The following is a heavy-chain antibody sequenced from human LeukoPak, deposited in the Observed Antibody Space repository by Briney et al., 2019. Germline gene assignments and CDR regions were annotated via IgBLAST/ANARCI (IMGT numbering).Heavy chain of an antibody. CDR2: INQHGTEK. J-gene: IGHJ4*02. V-gene: IGHV3-7*04. Sequence: GGSLRLSCAASGFTFSTYWMTWVRHAPGKGAESVAKINQHGTEKNYVDSVKGRSTISIDNTKNSSYLQQNSLRTEYNAVYYTPRNMGGYWGKGTLVTVS. CDR3: PRNMGGY. D-gene: IGHD3-16*01. CDR1: GFTFSTYW.